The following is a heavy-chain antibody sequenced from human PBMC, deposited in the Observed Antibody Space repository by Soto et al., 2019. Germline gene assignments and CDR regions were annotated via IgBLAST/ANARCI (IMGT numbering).Heavy chain of an antibody. V-gene: IGHV3-48*02. J-gene: IGHJ4*02. D-gene: IGHD1-26*01. Sequence: PGGSLRLSCAASGFTFSSYSMNWVRRAPGKGLEWVSYISGLSSTIYYADSVMGRFTVSRDNAKNSLYLQMNSLRDEDAAVYYCARERADSGSFPFDFWGPGTLVTVSS. CDR2: ISGLSSTI. CDR3: ARERADSGSFPFDF. CDR1: GFTFSSYS.